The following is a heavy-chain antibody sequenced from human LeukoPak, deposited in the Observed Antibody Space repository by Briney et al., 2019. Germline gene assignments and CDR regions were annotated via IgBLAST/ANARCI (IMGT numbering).Heavy chain of an antibody. D-gene: IGHD2-8*01. CDR1: GGSFSGYY. V-gene: IGHV4-34*01. Sequence: SETLSLTCAVYGGSFSGYYWSWIRQPPGKGLEWIGEINHSGSTNYNPSLKSRVTISVDTSKNQFSLKLSSVTAADTAVYYCARRGGAVMARGMDVWGQGTTVTVSS. CDR2: INHSGST. CDR3: ARRGGAVMARGMDV. J-gene: IGHJ6*02.